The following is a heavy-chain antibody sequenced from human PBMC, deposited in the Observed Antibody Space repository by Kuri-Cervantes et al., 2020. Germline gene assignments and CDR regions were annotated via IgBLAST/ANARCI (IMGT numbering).Heavy chain of an antibody. Sequence: GESLKISCAASGFTFNTYSMNWVRQAPGKGLEWVSSISSSSSYIYYADSVKGRFTISRDNAKNSVYLQMNSLRAEDTAVYYCANGNYDSSGYYPPKDWGQGTLVTVSS. CDR3: ANGNYDSSGYYPPKD. D-gene: IGHD3-22*01. CDR2: ISSSSSYI. J-gene: IGHJ4*02. V-gene: IGHV3-21*04. CDR1: GFTFNTYS.